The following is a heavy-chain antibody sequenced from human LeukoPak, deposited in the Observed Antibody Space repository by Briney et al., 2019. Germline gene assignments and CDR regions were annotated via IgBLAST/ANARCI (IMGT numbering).Heavy chain of an antibody. Sequence: GGSLRLSCAASGFTFSSYAMHWVRQAPGKGLEWVAVISYDGSNKYYADSVKGRFTISRDNSKNTLYLQMNSLRAEDTAVYCCAKDQGSGWSDFDYWGQGTLVTVSS. D-gene: IGHD6-19*01. CDR3: AKDQGSGWSDFDY. CDR1: GFTFSSYA. CDR2: ISYDGSNK. V-gene: IGHV3-30-3*01. J-gene: IGHJ4*02.